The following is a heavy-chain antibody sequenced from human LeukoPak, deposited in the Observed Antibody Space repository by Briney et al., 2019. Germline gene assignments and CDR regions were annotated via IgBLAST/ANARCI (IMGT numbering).Heavy chain of an antibody. CDR1: GFTFSSYG. Sequence: GGSLRLSCAASGFTFSSYGMHWVRQAPGKGLEWVAVISYDGSNKYYADSVKGRFTISRDNSKNTLYLLMNSLRAEGTAVYYCAKVWRYGDYDYYYGMDVWGQGTTVTVSS. J-gene: IGHJ6*02. CDR3: AKVWRYGDYDYYYGMDV. D-gene: IGHD4-17*01. V-gene: IGHV3-30*18. CDR2: ISYDGSNK.